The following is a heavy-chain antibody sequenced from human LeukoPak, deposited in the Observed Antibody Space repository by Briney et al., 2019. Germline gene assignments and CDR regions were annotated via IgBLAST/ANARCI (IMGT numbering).Heavy chain of an antibody. J-gene: IGHJ1*01. CDR1: GFTFSNYS. V-gene: IGHV3-21*01. D-gene: IGHD4-17*01. CDR3: AHTVTPRYFQF. CDR2: ISSSSSYI. Sequence: PGGSLRLSCAASGFTFSNYSMAWGRQAPGKGLEWVSFISSSSSYIYYADSVKGRFTISRDNAKNSLYLQMNSLRTEDTALYYCAHTVTPRYFQFWGQGTLVTVSS.